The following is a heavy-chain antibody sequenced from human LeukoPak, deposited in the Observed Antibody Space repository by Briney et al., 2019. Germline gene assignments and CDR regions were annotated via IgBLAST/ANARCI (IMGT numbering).Heavy chain of an antibody. V-gene: IGHV4-39*01. D-gene: IGHD3-3*02. Sequence: SETLSLTCTVSGGSISTSSYYWGWIRQPPGRGLEWIGSIYYSGSTYYKSSLKSRVTISVDTSKNQFSLKLSSVTAADTAIYYCARGPRLATAFDIWGQGTMVTVSS. CDR3: ARGPRLATAFDI. CDR1: GGSISTSSYY. CDR2: IYYSGST. J-gene: IGHJ3*02.